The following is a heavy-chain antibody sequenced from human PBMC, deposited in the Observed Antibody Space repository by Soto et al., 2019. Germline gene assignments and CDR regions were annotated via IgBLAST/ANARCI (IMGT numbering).Heavy chain of an antibody. V-gene: IGHV3-49*04. Sequence: LRLSCTSSGFIFGDYAMSWVRQAPGKGLEWVGFIRSEDYGGTTEYGASVKGRFTISRDDSKSVAYLQMNSLKTEDTAVYFCTRAPEKHSSSTLIGDWGPGTLVT. CDR1: GFIFGDYA. J-gene: IGHJ4*02. D-gene: IGHD6-6*01. CDR3: TRAPEKHSSSTLIGD. CDR2: IRSEDYGGTT.